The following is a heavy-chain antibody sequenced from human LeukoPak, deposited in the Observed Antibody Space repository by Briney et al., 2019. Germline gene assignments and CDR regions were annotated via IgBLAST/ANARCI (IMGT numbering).Heavy chain of an antibody. CDR1: GFTFSDYT. J-gene: IGHJ4*02. D-gene: IGHD6-13*01. CDR3: ARANSSSWHYFDD. CDR2: ISYDGSQK. V-gene: IGHV3-30*04. Sequence: GGSLRLSCAASGFTFSDYTMHWVRQAPGKGLEWVAVISYDGSQKYYADSVTGRFTISRDNSKNTVFLQMNSLRGEDTAVFFCARANSSSWHYFDDWGQGTLVTVSS.